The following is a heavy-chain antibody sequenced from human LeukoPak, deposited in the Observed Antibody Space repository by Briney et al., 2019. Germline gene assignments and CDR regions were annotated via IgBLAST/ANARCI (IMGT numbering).Heavy chain of an antibody. V-gene: IGHV3-21*01. D-gene: IGHD2-15*01. J-gene: IGHJ5*02. CDR2: ISSSSSYI. Sequence: GGSLRLSCAASGFTFSSYSMNWVRQAPGKGLEWVSSISSSSSYIYYADSVKGRFTISRDNAKNSLYLQMNSLRAEDTAVYYCAKSGSGGNWFDPWGQGTLVTVSS. CDR3: AKSGSGGNWFDP. CDR1: GFTFSSYS.